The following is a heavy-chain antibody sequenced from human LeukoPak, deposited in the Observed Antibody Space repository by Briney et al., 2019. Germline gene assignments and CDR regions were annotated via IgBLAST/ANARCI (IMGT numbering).Heavy chain of an antibody. V-gene: IGHV4-59*08. CDR2: IYYSGST. CDR3: ARHVIASDYTVAFDI. CDR1: GGSISSYY. J-gene: IGHJ3*02. D-gene: IGHD4-11*01. Sequence: PSETLSLTCAVYGGSISSYYWSWIRQPPGKGLEWIGYIYYSGSTNYNPSLKSRVTISVDTSKNQFSLKLSSVTAADTAVYYCARHVIASDYTVAFDIWGQGTMVTVSS.